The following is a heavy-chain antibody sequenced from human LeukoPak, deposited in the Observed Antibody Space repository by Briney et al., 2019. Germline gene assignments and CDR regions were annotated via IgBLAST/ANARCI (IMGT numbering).Heavy chain of an antibody. CDR3: AVALGKAITYYYYGMDV. J-gene: IGHJ6*02. CDR2: MNPNSGNT. CDR1: GYTFTGYY. V-gene: IGHV1-8*02. Sequence: ASVKVSCKASGYTFTGYYMHWVRQAPGQGLEWMGWMNPNSGNTGYAQKFQGRVTMTRNTSISTAYMELSSLRSEDTAVYYCAVALGKAITYYYYGMDVWGQGTTVTVSS. D-gene: IGHD1-26*01.